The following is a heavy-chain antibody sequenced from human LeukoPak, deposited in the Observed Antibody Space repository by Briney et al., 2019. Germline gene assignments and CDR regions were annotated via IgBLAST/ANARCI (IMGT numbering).Heavy chain of an antibody. Sequence: GGSLRLSCAASAFTFSSYAMNWVRQAPGKGLEWVSGIIGGGGSTCCADSVKGRFTISRDNSKNTLYQQMDSLRAEDTALYYCAKGSGINHYHWIDPWGQGTLVTVSS. D-gene: IGHD1-14*01. CDR3: AKGSGINHYHWIDP. J-gene: IGHJ5*02. CDR2: IIGGGGST. V-gene: IGHV3-23*01. CDR1: AFTFSSYA.